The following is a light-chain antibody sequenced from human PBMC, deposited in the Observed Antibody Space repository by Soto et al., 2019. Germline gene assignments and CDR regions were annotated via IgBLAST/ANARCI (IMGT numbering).Light chain of an antibody. CDR2: LTS. V-gene: IGKV3-11*01. CDR1: QALNTR. J-gene: IGKJ1*01. Sequence: EIVLTQSPPTLSAFPGYRVTLSCRASQALNTRLAWYQHKPGQAPRLLIYLTSNRAAGVPSRFSAWGSETDFTLTISDVQPEDFAVYYCHQRQSWPRTFGQGTNVDIK. CDR3: HQRQSWPRT.